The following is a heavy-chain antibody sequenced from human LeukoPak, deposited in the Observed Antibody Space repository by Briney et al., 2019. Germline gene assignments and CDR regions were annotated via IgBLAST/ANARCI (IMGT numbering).Heavy chain of an antibody. CDR2: IYYGGNT. D-gene: IGHD4-17*01. J-gene: IGHJ4*02. Sequence: PSETLSLTCTVSGGSISSRGYYWGWIRQPPGKGLEWIGSIYYGGNTYYNPSLKSRVTISVDTSKNQFSLKLSSVTAADTAIYYCARVRTGDYSLMAPYYFDYWGQGTLVTVSS. V-gene: IGHV4-39*01. CDR1: GGSISSRGYY. CDR3: ARVRTGDYSLMAPYYFDY.